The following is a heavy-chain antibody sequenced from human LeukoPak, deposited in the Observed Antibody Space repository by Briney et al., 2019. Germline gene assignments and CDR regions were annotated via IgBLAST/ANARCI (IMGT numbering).Heavy chain of an antibody. CDR1: RFTFSSYG. D-gene: IGHD2-21*02. Sequence: GGSLRLSCAASRFTFSSYGMHWVRQAPGKGLEWVAFIRYDGSNKYYADSVKGRFTISRDNSKNTLYPQMNSLRAEDTAVYYCAKDAGPYCGGDCYSAYFDYWGQGTLVTVSS. J-gene: IGHJ4*02. CDR2: IRYDGSNK. CDR3: AKDAGPYCGGDCYSAYFDY. V-gene: IGHV3-30*02.